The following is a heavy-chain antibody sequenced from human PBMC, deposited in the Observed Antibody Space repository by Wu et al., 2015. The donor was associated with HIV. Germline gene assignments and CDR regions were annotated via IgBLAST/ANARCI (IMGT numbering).Heavy chain of an antibody. Sequence: QVQLIQSGAEVKKPGASVKVSCRASGYSFTGYYIHWVRQAPGRGLEWMGWVNPSTGGTNYAQRFQGRVTLTRDSSINTVYMNLNNLTSGDAAIYFCARGRGLVFLAWLVRSTWGHG. CDR2: VNPSTGGT. CDR3: ARGRGLVFLAWLVRST. CDR1: GYSFTGYY. V-gene: IGHV1-2*02. J-gene: IGHJ3*01. D-gene: IGHD3-3*02.